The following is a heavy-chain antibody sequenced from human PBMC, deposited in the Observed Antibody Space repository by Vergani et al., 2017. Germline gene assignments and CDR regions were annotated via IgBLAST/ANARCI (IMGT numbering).Heavy chain of an antibody. V-gene: IGHV4-59*08. Sequence: VQLLESGGGLVQPGGSLRLSCAASGFTFSSYAMSWVRQAPGKGLEWIGYIYYSGSTNYNPSLKSRVTISVDTSKNQFSLKLSSVTAADTAVYYCARRAYYYGSGSYYNGYYFDYWGQGTLVTVSS. CDR2: IYYSGST. CDR3: ARRAYYYGSGSYYNGYYFDY. D-gene: IGHD3-10*01. J-gene: IGHJ4*02. CDR1: GFTFSSYA.